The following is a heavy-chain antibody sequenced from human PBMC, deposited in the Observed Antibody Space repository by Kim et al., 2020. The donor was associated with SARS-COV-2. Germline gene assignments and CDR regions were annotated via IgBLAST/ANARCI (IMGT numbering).Heavy chain of an antibody. V-gene: IGHV1-69*13. J-gene: IGHJ1*01. CDR1: GGTFSTYS. D-gene: IGHD6-19*01. Sequence: SVKVSCKASGGTFSTYSFTWVRQAPGQGLEWMGGIIPIFATTISAQKFQDRVRFTADESTTTVYMELGNLRYEDTAVYYCTREARIAVTGTHYLQHWGQGTLVTVSS. CDR3: TREARIAVTGTHYLQH. CDR2: IIPIFATT.